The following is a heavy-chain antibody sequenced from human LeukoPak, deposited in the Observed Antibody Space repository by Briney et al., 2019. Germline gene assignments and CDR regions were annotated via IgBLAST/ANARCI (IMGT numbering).Heavy chain of an antibody. J-gene: IGHJ1*01. CDR3: AKESYYDFWSEEKYFQH. Sequence: GGSLRLSCGASGFTFSSYDMHWVRQAPGKGLEWVSTLSGSGGNTYYADSVKGRVTISRDNSKITLYLQMNSLRAEDTAIYYCAKESYYDFWSEEKYFQHWGQGTLVTVSS. V-gene: IGHV3-23*01. CDR2: LSGSGGNT. D-gene: IGHD3-3*01. CDR1: GFTFSSYD.